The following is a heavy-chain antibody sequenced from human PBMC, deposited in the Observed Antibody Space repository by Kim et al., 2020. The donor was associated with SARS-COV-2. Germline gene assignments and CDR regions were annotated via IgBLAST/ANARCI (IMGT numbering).Heavy chain of an antibody. Sequence: ASVKVSCKASGYTFSDYGINWVRLAPGQGLEWMGWISGSNGATKYAQKFQGRVTMTTDTSADTAYMELRSLRSDDTALYYCARAHYSTNSPFFYWGQGTLVTLSS. CDR2: ISGSNGAT. D-gene: IGHD2-8*01. J-gene: IGHJ4*02. V-gene: IGHV1-18*01. CDR3: ARAHYSTNSPFFY. CDR1: GYTFSDYG.